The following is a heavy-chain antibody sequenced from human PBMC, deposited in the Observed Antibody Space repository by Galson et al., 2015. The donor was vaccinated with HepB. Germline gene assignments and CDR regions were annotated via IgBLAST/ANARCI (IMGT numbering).Heavy chain of an antibody. CDR3: ARVYPYSYGYVWDQNYYDTRGGYFDY. V-gene: IGHV3-23*01. D-gene: IGHD5-18*01. Sequence: SLRLSCAAAGFTFRNYAMSWVRQAPGKGLEWVSYISSSGGGTFYADSVKGRFTISRDNSKKTLYLQINSLRAEDTAVYYCARVYPYSYGYVWDQNYYDTRGGYFDYWGQGTLVTVSS. CDR1: GFTFRNYA. J-gene: IGHJ4*02. CDR2: ISSSGGGT.